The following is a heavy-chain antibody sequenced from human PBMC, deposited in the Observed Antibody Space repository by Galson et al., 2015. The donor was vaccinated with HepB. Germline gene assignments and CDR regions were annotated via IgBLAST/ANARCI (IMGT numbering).Heavy chain of an antibody. J-gene: IGHJ4*02. D-gene: IGHD1-26*01. CDR2: ISYDGSNK. CDR3: AKPRPGYSGSYDFDY. V-gene: IGHV3-30*18. Sequence: SLRLSCAASGFTFSSYGMHWVRQAPGKGLEWVAVISYDGSNKYYADSVKGRFTISRDNSKNTLYLQMNSLRAEDTAVYYCAKPRPGYSGSYDFDYWGQGTLVTVSS. CDR1: GFTFSSYG.